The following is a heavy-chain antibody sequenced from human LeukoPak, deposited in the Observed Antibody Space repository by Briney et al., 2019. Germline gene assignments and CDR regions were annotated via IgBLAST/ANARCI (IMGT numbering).Heavy chain of an antibody. Sequence: GGSLRLSCAGSGFTFNNYAMSWVRQAPGKGLEWVSGFAMIDDIIHYVDSVKGRFTISRDNSKNMLYLQMNSLRAEDTAVYYCAKGFHSGSFNELDYWGQGTLVTVSS. J-gene: IGHJ4*02. CDR3: AKGFHSGSFNELDY. D-gene: IGHD1-26*01. CDR1: GFTFNNYA. V-gene: IGHV3-23*05. CDR2: FAMIDDII.